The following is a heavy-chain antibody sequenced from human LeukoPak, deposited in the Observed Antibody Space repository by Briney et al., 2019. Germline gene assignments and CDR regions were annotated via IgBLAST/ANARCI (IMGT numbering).Heavy chain of an antibody. V-gene: IGHV4-59*11. J-gene: IGHJ4*02. Sequence: SGTLSLTCTVSGGSISSHYWSWIRQPPGKGLEWIGYIYYSGSTNYNPSLKSRVTISVDTSKNQFSLKLSSVTAADTAVYYCARVGGNSVDNFDYWGQGTLVTVSS. CDR1: GGSISSHY. CDR2: IYYSGST. CDR3: ARVGGNSVDNFDY. D-gene: IGHD4-23*01.